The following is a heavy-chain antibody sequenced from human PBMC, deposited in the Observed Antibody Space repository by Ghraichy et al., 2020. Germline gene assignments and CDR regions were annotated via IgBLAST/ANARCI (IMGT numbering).Heavy chain of an antibody. D-gene: IGHD3-3*01. CDR3: ATYYDFWSGYYPGY. CDR2: IYYSGST. J-gene: IGHJ4*02. V-gene: IGHV4-39*01. CDR1: GGSISSSSYY. Sequence: SETLSLTCTVPGGSISSSSYYWGWIRQPPGKGLEWIGSIYYSGSTYYNPSLKSRVTISVDTSKNQFSLKLSSVTAADTAVYYCATYYDFWSGYYPGYWGQGTLVTVTS.